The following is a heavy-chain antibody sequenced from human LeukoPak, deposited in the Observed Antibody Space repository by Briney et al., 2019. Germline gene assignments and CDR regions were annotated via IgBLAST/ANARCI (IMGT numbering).Heavy chain of an antibody. CDR3: ARPIHSSSWSFDY. J-gene: IGHJ4*02. CDR1: GYTFTGYY. Sequence: GASVKVSCKASGYTFTGYYMHWVRQAPGQGLEWMGWINPNSGGTNYAQKFQGRVTMTRDTSISTAYIELSRLRSDDTAVYYCARPIHSSSWSFDYWGQGTLVTVSS. CDR2: INPNSGGT. V-gene: IGHV1-2*02. D-gene: IGHD6-13*01.